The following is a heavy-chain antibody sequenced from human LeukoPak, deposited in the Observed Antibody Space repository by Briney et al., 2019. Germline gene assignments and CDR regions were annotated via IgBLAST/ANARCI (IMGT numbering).Heavy chain of an antibody. Sequence: ASVKVSFKASGYTFTGYYMHWVRQAPGQGLEWMVWLNPNSGGTNYAQKFQGRVTMTRDTSISTAYMELSRLRSDDTAVYYCARDTEMATINDYWGQGTLVTVSS. V-gene: IGHV1-2*02. CDR3: ARDTEMATINDY. CDR1: GYTFTGYY. D-gene: IGHD5-24*01. CDR2: LNPNSGGT. J-gene: IGHJ4*02.